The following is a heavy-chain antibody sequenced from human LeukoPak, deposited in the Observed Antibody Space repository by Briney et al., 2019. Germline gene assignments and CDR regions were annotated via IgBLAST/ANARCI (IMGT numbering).Heavy chain of an antibody. Sequence: GGSLRLSCVASGFIVNDHAMHWVRQTPGKGLEWVAGVFWNGVDKGYADSVKGRFTIFRDNAKNSMYLQMNSLRIEDTALYYCAKEGPHRGSYYLDFDYWGQGTLVTVSS. CDR2: VFWNGVDK. D-gene: IGHD1-26*01. V-gene: IGHV3-9*01. J-gene: IGHJ4*02. CDR3: AKEGPHRGSYYLDFDY. CDR1: GFIVNDHA.